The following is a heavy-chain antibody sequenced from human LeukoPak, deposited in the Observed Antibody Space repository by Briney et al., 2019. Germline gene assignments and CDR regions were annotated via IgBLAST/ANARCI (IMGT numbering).Heavy chain of an antibody. Sequence: GGSLRLSCAASGFTFSSYAMSWVRQAPGKGLEWVSAISGSGGSTYYADSVKGRFTISRDNSKNTLYLQMNSLRAEDTALYYCAKASGSGYGKDYFDNWGQGTLVTVSS. D-gene: IGHD1-26*01. V-gene: IGHV3-23*01. CDR1: GFTFSSYA. J-gene: IGHJ4*02. CDR3: AKASGSGYGKDYFDN. CDR2: ISGSGGST.